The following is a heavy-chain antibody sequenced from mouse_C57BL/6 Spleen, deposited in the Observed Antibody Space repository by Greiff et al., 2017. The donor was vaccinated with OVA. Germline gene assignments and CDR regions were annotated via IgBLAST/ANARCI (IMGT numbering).Heavy chain of an antibody. J-gene: IGHJ2*01. CDR3: ARGYYGKGYFDY. CDR2: IYPGDGDT. V-gene: IGHV1-82*01. Sequence: VMLVESGPELVKPGASVKISCKASGYAFSSSWMNWVKQRPGKGLEWIGRIYPGDGDTNYNGKFKGKATLTADKSSSTAYMQLSSLTSEDSAVYFCARGYYGKGYFDYWGQGTTLTVSS. D-gene: IGHD2-1*01. CDR1: GYAFSSSW.